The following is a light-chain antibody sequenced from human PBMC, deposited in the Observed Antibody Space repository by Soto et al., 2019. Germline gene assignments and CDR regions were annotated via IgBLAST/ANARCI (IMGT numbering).Light chain of an antibody. J-gene: IGLJ2*01. CDR1: SSDVGSYNY. CDR2: DVS. CDR3: SSYTSSSTLRV. V-gene: IGLV2-14*01. Sequence: QSALTQPASVSGSPGQSITISCTGTSSDVGSYNYVSWYQQHPGTATKLMIYDVSNRPSGVSNRFSGSKSGTTASLTIAGLQAEDEADYYCSSYTSSSTLRVFGGGTKLTVL.